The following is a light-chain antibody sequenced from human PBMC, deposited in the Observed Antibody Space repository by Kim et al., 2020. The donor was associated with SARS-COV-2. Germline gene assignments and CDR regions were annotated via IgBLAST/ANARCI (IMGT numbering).Light chain of an antibody. CDR3: IQYQTYPRT. CDR2: GTS. J-gene: IGKJ1*01. Sequence: AIQLTQSPSSLSASVGDKVIITCRPSQGMRDDLGWYQQKPGKAPKLLVYGTSTLQSGVPSRFSGSGSGTDFTLTISSLQPEDFATYNCIQYQTYPRTLGQGTKVDIK. V-gene: IGKV1-6*01. CDR1: QGMRDD.